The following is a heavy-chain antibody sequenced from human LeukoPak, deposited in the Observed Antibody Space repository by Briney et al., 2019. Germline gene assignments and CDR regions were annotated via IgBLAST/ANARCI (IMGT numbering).Heavy chain of an antibody. V-gene: IGHV3-23*01. CDR1: GFTFSSYA. Sequence: GGSLRLSCAASGFTFSSYAMTWVRQAPGKGLEWVSAISGSGGSAYYADSVKGRFTISRDNSKNTLFLQMNSLRAEDTAVYYCAKRRGLELLYYYYMDVWGKGTTVTVSS. J-gene: IGHJ6*03. CDR3: AKRRGLELLYYYYMDV. D-gene: IGHD1-7*01. CDR2: ISGSGGSA.